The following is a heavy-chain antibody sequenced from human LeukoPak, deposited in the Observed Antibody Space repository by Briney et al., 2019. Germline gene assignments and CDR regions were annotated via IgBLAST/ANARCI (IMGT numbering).Heavy chain of an antibody. J-gene: IGHJ4*02. CDR2: INSDGSST. D-gene: IGHD3-3*01. Sequence: PGGSLRLSCAASGFTFSSYAMSWVRQAPGKGLVWVSRINSDGSSTIYADSVKGRFTISRDNAKNTLYLQMNSLRAEDTAVYYCARVGYSDFWSGYYWDYWGQGTLATVSS. V-gene: IGHV3-74*01. CDR3: ARVGYSDFWSGYYWDY. CDR1: GFTFSSYA.